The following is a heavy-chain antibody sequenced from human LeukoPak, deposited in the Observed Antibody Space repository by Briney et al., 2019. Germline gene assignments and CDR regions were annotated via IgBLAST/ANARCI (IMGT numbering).Heavy chain of an antibody. V-gene: IGHV3-21*01. J-gene: IGHJ6*04. CDR1: GFTFSTYN. Sequence: GGSLRLSCAVSGFTFSTYNMNWVRQAPGKGLEWVSSITSTSTYIYYADSVKGRFTISRDNARNSLYLQMNSLRAEDTAVYYCVRGKANYGSGSDVWGKGTTVTVSS. CDR2: ITSTSTYI. D-gene: IGHD3-10*01. CDR3: VRGKANYGSGSDV.